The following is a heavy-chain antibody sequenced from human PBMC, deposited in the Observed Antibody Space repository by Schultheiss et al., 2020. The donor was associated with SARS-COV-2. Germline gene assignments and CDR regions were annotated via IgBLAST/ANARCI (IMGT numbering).Heavy chain of an antibody. Sequence: GSLRLSCAASGFTFSRYGMHWVRQAPGKGLEWVAVIWYDGSNKYYTDSVKGRFNISRDNSKNTLYLQMNSLRAEDTAVYYCVRDRSWWTPYNCFDLWGRGTLVTVSS. J-gene: IGHJ5*02. V-gene: IGHV3-33*01. CDR1: GFTFSRYG. CDR2: IWYDGSNK. D-gene: IGHD2-15*01. CDR3: VRDRSWWTPYNCFDL.